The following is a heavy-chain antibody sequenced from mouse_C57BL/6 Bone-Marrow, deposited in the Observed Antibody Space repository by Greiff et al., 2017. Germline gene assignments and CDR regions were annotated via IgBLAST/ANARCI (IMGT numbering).Heavy chain of an antibody. CDR2: IDPENGDT. V-gene: IGHV14-4*01. D-gene: IGHD1-1*01. J-gene: IGHJ1*03. Sequence: VQLQQSGAELVRPGASVKLSCTASGFNINDYYMNWVKQRPEQGLEWIGWIDPENGDTAYASKFQGKATLTADTSSNTAYLQLSSLTSEDTAVYYCTTPFCDGSSFYWYFDVWGTGTTVTVSS. CDR3: TTPFCDGSSFYWYFDV. CDR1: GFNINDYY.